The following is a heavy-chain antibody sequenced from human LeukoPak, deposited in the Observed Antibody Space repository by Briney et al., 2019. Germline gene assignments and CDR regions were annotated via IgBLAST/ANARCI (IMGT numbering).Heavy chain of an antibody. CDR1: GFIFSDYY. J-gene: IGHJ4*02. CDR2: ISSSSSYI. V-gene: IGHV3-21*01. CDR3: ARGSGAAPDPNHFDY. D-gene: IGHD3-10*01. Sequence: GGSLRLSCAASGFIFSDYYMSWVRQAPGKGLEWVSSISSSSSYIYYADSVKGRFTFSRDNAKNSLYLQMDSLRAEDTAVYYCARGSGAAPDPNHFDYWGQGTLVTVSS.